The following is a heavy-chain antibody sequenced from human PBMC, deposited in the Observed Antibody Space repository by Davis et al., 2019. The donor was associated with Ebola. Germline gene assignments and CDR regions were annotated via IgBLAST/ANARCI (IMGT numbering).Heavy chain of an antibody. D-gene: IGHD4-17*01. V-gene: IGHV4-34*01. CDR1: GGSFSGYY. CDR3: ARETTVTLIDY. Sequence: SETLSLTCAVYGGSFSGYYWSWIRQPPGKGLEWTGEINHSGSTNYNPSLKSRVTISVDTSKNQFSLKLSSVTAADTAVYYCARETTVTLIDYWCQGTLVTVSS. J-gene: IGHJ4*02. CDR2: INHSGST.